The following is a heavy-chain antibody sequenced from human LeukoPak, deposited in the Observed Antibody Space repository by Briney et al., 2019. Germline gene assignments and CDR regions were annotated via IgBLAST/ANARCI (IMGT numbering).Heavy chain of an antibody. CDR2: ISETI. V-gene: IGHV3-48*04. D-gene: IGHD3-16*01. J-gene: IGHJ4*02. Sequence: SGGSLRLSCIASGFVFSRDNMNWVRQASGKGLEWVAHISETIYYADSVQGRFTISRDNAKNSLYLQMSNLRVDDTAMYYCVREVGRPKTFYFDSWGRGTPVTVSS. CDR1: GFVFSRDN. CDR3: VREVGRPKTFYFDS.